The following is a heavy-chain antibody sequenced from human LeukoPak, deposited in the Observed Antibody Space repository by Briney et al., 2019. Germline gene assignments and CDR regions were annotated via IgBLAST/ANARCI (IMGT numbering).Heavy chain of an antibody. CDR2: ISAYNGET. V-gene: IGHV1-18*01. Sequence: ASVKVSCKASGYSFTSYGISWVRHAPGQGLEWMGWISAYNGETRYTQKLQGRVTMTTDTSTSTGYMELRSLRSDDTAVYYCARIADYSLNWYFDYWGQGTLVTVSS. CDR3: ARIADYSLNWYFDY. CDR1: GYSFTSYG. J-gene: IGHJ4*02. D-gene: IGHD4-11*01.